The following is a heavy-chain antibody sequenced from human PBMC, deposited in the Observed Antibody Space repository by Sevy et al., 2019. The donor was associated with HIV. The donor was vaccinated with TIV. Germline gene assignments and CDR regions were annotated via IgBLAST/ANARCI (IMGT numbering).Heavy chain of an antibody. CDR1: GFSVSSNY. D-gene: IGHD2-15*01. CDR3: AREDIVLGEDNYYGIDV. Sequence: GGSLRLSCAASGFSVSSNYMSWVRQAPGKGPEWVSVIHSGGKISYADSGQGRFTISRDNSKNTLYLQMNSLRAEDTAVYYCAREDIVLGEDNYYGIDVWGQGTTVTVSS. V-gene: IGHV3-53*01. J-gene: IGHJ6*02. CDR2: IHSGGKI.